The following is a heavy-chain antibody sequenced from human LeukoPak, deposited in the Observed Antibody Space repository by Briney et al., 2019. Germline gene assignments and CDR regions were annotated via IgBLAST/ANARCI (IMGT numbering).Heavy chain of an antibody. V-gene: IGHV3-21*01. CDR2: ITSGGDYI. Sequence: GGSLRLSCAASGFTFNTSNMNWVRQAPGKGLEWVSSITSGGDYIYYADSVKGRFTTSRDNAKNSLSLQLNSLRVEDTAVYYCARGHYNVLAASYKWTPDYWGQGTLVTVSS. CDR3: ARGHYNVLAASYKWTPDY. D-gene: IGHD3-9*01. CDR1: GFTFNTSN. J-gene: IGHJ4*02.